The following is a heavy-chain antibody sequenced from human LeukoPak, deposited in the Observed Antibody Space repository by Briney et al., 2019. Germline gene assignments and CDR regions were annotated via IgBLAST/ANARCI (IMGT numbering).Heavy chain of an antibody. D-gene: IGHD3-16*01. V-gene: IGHV3-66*02. CDR1: GFTVSTNY. J-gene: IGHJ3*02. CDR2: IYSGGST. Sequence: GGSLRLSCAASGFTVSTNYMSWVRQAPGKWLEWVSVIYSGGSTYYADSVKGRFTISRDNSKNTLYLQINSLRVEDTAVYYCASHKAYRAFDIWGQGTMVTVSS. CDR3: ASHKAYRAFDI.